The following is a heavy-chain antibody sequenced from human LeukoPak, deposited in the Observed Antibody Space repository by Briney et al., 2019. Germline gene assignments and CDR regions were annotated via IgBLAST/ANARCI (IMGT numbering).Heavy chain of an antibody. D-gene: IGHD3-3*01. CDR3: ARVKEQYYDFWSGYPMGYMDV. Sequence: GGSLRLSCAASGFTFISYAISWVRQAPGQGLEWMGGIIPIFGTANYAQKFQGRVTITADKSTSTAYMELSSLRSEDTAVYYCARVKEQYYDFWSGYPMGYMDVWGKGTTVTVSS. CDR2: IIPIFGTA. V-gene: IGHV1-69*06. CDR1: GFTFISYA. J-gene: IGHJ6*03.